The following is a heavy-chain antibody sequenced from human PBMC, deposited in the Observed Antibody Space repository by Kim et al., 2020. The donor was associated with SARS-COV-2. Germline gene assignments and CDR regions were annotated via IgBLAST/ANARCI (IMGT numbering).Heavy chain of an antibody. CDR3: ARAGRNYYDSSGYYDY. D-gene: IGHD3-22*01. Sequence: SVKGRFTISRENAKNSLYLQMNSRRAGDTAVYYCARAGRNYYDSSGYYDYWGQGTLVTVSS. V-gene: IGHV3-13*01. J-gene: IGHJ4*02.